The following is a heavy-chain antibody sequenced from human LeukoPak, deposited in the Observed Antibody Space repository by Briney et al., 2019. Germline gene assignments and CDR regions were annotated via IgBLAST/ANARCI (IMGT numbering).Heavy chain of an antibody. D-gene: IGHD4-23*01. CDR1: GFTFSSYA. V-gene: IGHV3-23*01. J-gene: IGHJ4*02. Sequence: GGSLRLSCAASGFTFSSYAASWVRQTPGEGLEWVSSISGSGETTNYTDSVKGRFTISRDNSKNTLYLQMNSLRAEDTAVYYCAKVVGGNSDYWGEGTLVTVSS. CDR3: AKVVGGNSDY. CDR2: ISGSGETT.